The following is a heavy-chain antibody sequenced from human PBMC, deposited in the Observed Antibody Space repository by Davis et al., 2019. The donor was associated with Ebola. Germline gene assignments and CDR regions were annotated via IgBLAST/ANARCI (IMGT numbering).Heavy chain of an antibody. CDR1: GFTFSSYG. J-gene: IGHJ6*02. CDR2: ISGSGDSI. D-gene: IGHD2-2*01. V-gene: IGHV3-23*01. Sequence: PGGSLRLSCAASGFTFSSYGMSWVRQAPGKGLEWVSAISGSGDSIYYADSVKGRFTISRDNSKNTLYLQMNSLRAEDTAVYYCAKSIQNDSTRYGMDVWGQGTTVTVSS. CDR3: AKSIQNDSTRYGMDV.